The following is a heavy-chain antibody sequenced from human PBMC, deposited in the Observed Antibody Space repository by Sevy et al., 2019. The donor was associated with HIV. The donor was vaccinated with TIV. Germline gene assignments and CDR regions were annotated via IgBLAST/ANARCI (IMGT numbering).Heavy chain of an antibody. D-gene: IGHD3-10*01. V-gene: IGHV3-15*01. CDR2: IKTKTDGGTT. CDR1: GFTFSDAW. CDR3: QWFGAFYFYGMDV. J-gene: IGHJ6*02. Sequence: GGSLRLSCAASGFTFSDAWMTWVRQAPGKGLEWVGRIKTKTDGGTTDYAATVKGRFTSSRDDSKNTVYLQMNSMETEDTAVYYCQWFGAFYFYGMDVWGHGTTVTVSS.